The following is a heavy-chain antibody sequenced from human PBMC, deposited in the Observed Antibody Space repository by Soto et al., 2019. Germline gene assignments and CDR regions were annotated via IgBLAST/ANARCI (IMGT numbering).Heavy chain of an antibody. CDR1: GFTFSDYW. V-gene: IGHV3-23*01. D-gene: IGHD1-26*01. CDR2: ISGSGGST. J-gene: IGHJ4*02. Sequence: GGSLRLSCAVSGFTFSDYWMSWVRQAPGKGLEWVSAISGSGGSTYYADSVKGRFTISRDNSKNTLYLQMNSLRAEDTAVYYCAKDRGIVGATGSFDYWGQGTLVTVSS. CDR3: AKDRGIVGATGSFDY.